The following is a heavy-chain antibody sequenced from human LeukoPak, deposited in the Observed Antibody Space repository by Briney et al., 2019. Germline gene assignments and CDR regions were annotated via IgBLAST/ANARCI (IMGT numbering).Heavy chain of an antibody. D-gene: IGHD3-22*01. Sequence: PGRSLRLSCAASGFTFDDYAMHWVRQAPGKGLEWVSGISWNSGSIGYADSVKGRFTISRDNAKNSLYLQTNSLRAEDMALYYCAKDTLYDSSGSGAFDIWGQGTMVTVSS. V-gene: IGHV3-9*03. CDR1: GFTFDDYA. J-gene: IGHJ3*02. CDR2: ISWNSGSI. CDR3: AKDTLYDSSGSGAFDI.